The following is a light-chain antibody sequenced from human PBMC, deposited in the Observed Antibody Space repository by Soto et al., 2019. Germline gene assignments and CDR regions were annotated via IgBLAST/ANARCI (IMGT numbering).Light chain of an antibody. V-gene: IGLV2-14*01. Sequence: QSALTQPASVSGSPGQSITISCTGTSSDVGGYNYVSWYQQHPGKAPKFMIYDVSNRPSGVSNRFSGSKSGNTASLTIPELQAEDEADYCCCSYTTSNARQIVFVTGTKLTVL. CDR1: SSDVGGYNY. CDR3: CSYTTSNARQIV. J-gene: IGLJ1*01. CDR2: DVS.